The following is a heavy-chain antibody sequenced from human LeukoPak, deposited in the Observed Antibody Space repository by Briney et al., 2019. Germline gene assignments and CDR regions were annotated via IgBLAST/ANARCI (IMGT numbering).Heavy chain of an antibody. CDR3: ARGPIVATIKTNWFDP. J-gene: IGHJ5*02. D-gene: IGHD5-12*01. V-gene: IGHV4-59*08. CDR2: IYYSGST. Sequence: SETLSLTCTVSGGSISSYYWSWIRQPPGKGLEWIGYIYYSGSTNYNPSLKSRVTISVDTSKNQFSLKLSSVTAADTAVYYCARGPIVATIKTNWFDPWGQGTLVTVSS. CDR1: GGSISSYY.